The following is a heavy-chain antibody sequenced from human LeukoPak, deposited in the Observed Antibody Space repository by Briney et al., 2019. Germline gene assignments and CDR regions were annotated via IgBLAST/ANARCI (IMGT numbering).Heavy chain of an antibody. CDR2: IYHSGST. CDR3: ARSPGGHYDFWSGYPSWFDP. CDR1: GGSISSYY. J-gene: IGHJ5*02. Sequence: SETLSLTCTVSGGSISSYYWSWIRQPPGKGLEWIGYIYHSGSTYYNPSLKSRVTISVDRSKNQFSLKLSSVTAADTAVYYCARSPGGHYDFWSGYPSWFDPWGQGTLVTVSS. V-gene: IGHV4-59*12. D-gene: IGHD3-3*01.